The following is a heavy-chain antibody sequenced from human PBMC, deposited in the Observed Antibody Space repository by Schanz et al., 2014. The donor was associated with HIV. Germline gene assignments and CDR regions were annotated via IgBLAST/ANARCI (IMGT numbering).Heavy chain of an antibody. Sequence: QVQLVQSGAEVKRPGASLKVSCKASGYPFLDYYIHWMRQAPGQGLEWMGWINPNSGSTNYARKFQGRVTFSRDTSTGTAYMEVTKLTYDDTAVYYCARDWENNWRYVGGFDSWGLGTLVIVSS. CDR1: GYPFLDYY. D-gene: IGHD1-20*01. V-gene: IGHV1-2*02. CDR3: ARDWENNWRYVGGFDS. J-gene: IGHJ4*02. CDR2: INPNSGST.